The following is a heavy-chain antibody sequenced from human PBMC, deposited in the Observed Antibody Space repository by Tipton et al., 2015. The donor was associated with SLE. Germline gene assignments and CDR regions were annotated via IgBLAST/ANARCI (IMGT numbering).Heavy chain of an antibody. V-gene: IGHV4-39*07. CDR2: IYYKGST. CDR3: ARAGGGDSNWFDP. D-gene: IGHD2-21*01. Sequence: LRLSCTVSGGSISSSSYYWGCIRQPTGKGMEWIGSIYYKGSTYYNPSLKSRVTIAVDTSKNQFSLKLSSVTAADTAVYYCARAGGGDSNWFDPWGQGTLVTVSS. CDR1: GGSISSSSYY. J-gene: IGHJ5*02.